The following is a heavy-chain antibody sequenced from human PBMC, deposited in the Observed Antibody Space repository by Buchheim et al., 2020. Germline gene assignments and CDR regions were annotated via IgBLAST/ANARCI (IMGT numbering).Heavy chain of an antibody. V-gene: IGHV3-23*01. J-gene: IGHJ4*02. CDR1: GFTFSSYA. D-gene: IGHD3-10*01. CDR2: ISGSGGST. Sequence: EVQLLESGGGLVQPGGSLRLSCAASGFTFSSYAMSWVRQAPGKGLEWVSAISGSGGSTYYADSVKGRFTIPRDNSNITLYMQMNSLRAEDTAVYYCAKDGYGSGSYYNPRGFGYWGQGT. CDR3: AKDGYGSGSYYNPRGFGY.